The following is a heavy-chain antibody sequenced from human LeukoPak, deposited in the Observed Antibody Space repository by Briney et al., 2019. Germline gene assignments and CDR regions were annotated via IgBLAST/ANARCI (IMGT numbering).Heavy chain of an antibody. V-gene: IGHV5-51*01. CDR2: IYPGDSDT. Sequence: KPGAPLQISCQASGSTFTSYWIGCVRPLPGKGLAWMGIIYPGDSDTRYSPSFQGQVIISADKSISTAYLQWSGLKAADTAMYYCATLLGRDSSGWYLNDYWGQGTLVTVSS. CDR3: ATLLGRDSSGWYLNDY. J-gene: IGHJ4*02. CDR1: GSTFTSYW. D-gene: IGHD6-19*01.